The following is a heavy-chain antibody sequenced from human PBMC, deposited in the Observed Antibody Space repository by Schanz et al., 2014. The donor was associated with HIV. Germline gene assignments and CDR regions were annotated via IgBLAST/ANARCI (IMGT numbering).Heavy chain of an antibody. CDR1: GFTFSNYG. Sequence: VQLVESGGGVVQPGRSLRLSCAVSGFTFSNYGMHWVRQAPGKGLEWGAIISYDGTNKYYADSVKGRFTISRDNSKNTLYLQMNSLRAEDTAVFYCARDLGVTISPSGPPRNYYAMDVWGQGTAVTVSS. CDR3: ARDLGVTISPSGPPRNYYAMDV. CDR2: ISYDGTNK. V-gene: IGHV3-30*03. J-gene: IGHJ6*02. D-gene: IGHD3-3*01.